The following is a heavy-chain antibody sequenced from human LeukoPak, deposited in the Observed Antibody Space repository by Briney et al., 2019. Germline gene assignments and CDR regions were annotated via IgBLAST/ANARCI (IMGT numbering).Heavy chain of an antibody. CDR2: IYNSEKT. V-gene: IGHV4-59*01. J-gene: IGHJ4*02. CDR1: GASMSSYY. Sequence: SETLSLTCTVSGASMSSYYWSWFRQPPVKGLEWIGDIYNSEKTNHNPSLKSRVTISVDTSKNQFSLKLTSVTAADTAVYYCARWDSGRAGFDYWGQGTRVTVSS. D-gene: IGHD6-19*01. CDR3: ARWDSGRAGFDY.